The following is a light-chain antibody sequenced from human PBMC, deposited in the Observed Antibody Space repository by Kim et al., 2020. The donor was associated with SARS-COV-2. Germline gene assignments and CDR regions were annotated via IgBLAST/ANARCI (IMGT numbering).Light chain of an antibody. V-gene: IGKV1-6*01. CDR1: QGIGND. CDR3: LQDYGYPRT. CDR2: AAS. J-gene: IGKJ1*01. Sequence: ASVGDRVTLTCRASQGIGNDLGWYQQKPGKAPKLLIFAASNLQSGVPSRFSGSGSGTDFTLTISSLQPEDSATYFCLQDYGYPRTFGQGTKVDIK.